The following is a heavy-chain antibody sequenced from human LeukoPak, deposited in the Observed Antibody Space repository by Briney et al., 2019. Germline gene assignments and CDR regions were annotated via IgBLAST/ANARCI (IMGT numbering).Heavy chain of an antibody. D-gene: IGHD3-10*01. CDR2: INPNSGGT. V-gene: IGHV1-2*02. J-gene: IGHJ6*03. CDR1: GYTFTGYY. CDR3: ARTEVDTMVRGVNYYYYYYYMDV. Sequence: ASVKVSCMASGYTFTGYYMHWVRQAPGQGLEWMGWINPNSGGTNYAQKFQGRVTMTRDTSISTAYMELSRLRSDDTAVYYCARTEVDTMVRGVNYYYYYYYMDVWGKGTTVTVSS.